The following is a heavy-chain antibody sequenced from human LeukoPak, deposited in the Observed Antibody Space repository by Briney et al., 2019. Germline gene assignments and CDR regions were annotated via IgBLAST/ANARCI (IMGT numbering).Heavy chain of an antibody. D-gene: IGHD3-22*01. CDR1: GFTFNNYA. Sequence: GGSLRLSCAASGFTFNNYAMSWVRQAPGKGLEWVSGITGSGGSTYYADSVKGRFAISRDNSKNTLYLQMNSLRAEDTAVYYCAKLGESSRYYYYYYYMDVWGKGTTVTVSS. V-gene: IGHV3-23*01. J-gene: IGHJ6*03. CDR2: ITGSGGST. CDR3: AKLGESSRYYYYYYYMDV.